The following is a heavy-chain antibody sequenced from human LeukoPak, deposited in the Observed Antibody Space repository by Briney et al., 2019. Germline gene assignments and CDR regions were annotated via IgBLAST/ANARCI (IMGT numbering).Heavy chain of an antibody. CDR2: IYHSGTT. V-gene: IGHV4-4*02. CDR3: ARGGSSNWTPFDY. Sequence: SETLSLTCAVSGGSISSTNWWSWVRQPPGKGLEWIGEIYHSGTTNYNSSLKSRVTISVGKSRKHFSLKLNSVTAADTAVYYCARGGSSNWTPFDYWGQGAPVTVPS. CDR1: GGSISSTNW. J-gene: IGHJ4*02. D-gene: IGHD6-13*01.